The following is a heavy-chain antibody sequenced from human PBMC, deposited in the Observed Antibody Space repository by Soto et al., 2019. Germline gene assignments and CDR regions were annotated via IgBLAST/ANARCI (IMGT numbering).Heavy chain of an antibody. J-gene: IGHJ4*02. V-gene: IGHV2-5*02. CDR1: GFSLSTYHMG. CDR2: IYWDDDK. Sequence: QITLKESGPTLVRPAQTLTLTCDFSGFSLSTYHMGVAWIRQPPGKALEWLALIYWDDDKRYSPSLKDRLAISKDTSSNQVVLTITNMDPGDRATYFCAHAGDYDLLTFDHWGPGTLVTVSS. D-gene: IGHD4-17*01. CDR3: AHAGDYDLLTFDH.